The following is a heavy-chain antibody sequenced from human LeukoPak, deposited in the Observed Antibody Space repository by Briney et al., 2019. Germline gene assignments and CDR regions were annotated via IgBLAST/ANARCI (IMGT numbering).Heavy chain of an antibody. V-gene: IGHV1-2*02. Sequence: AASVKVSCKASGYTFTAYSMHWVRQAPGQGLEYMGWLNPNSGDTNYAQKFQGRVTMTRDTSMSTAYMELRSLRFDDTAVYYCARDRRDQPLDAFDIWGQGTMVTVSS. J-gene: IGHJ3*02. CDR2: LNPNSGDT. CDR3: ARDRRDQPLDAFDI. CDR1: GYTFTAYS. D-gene: IGHD2-2*01.